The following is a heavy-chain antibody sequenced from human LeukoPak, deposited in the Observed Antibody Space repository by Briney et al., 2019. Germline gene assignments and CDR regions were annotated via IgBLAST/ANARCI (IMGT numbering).Heavy chain of an antibody. CDR2: IYHSGST. CDR3: ARIYGSGRDYYYYMDV. D-gene: IGHD3-10*01. CDR1: GYPISSGYY. J-gene: IGHJ6*03. Sequence: SETLSLTCAVSGYPISSGYYWGWIRQPPGKGLEWIGNIYHSGSTFYNPSLKTRVTISVDTSKNQFSLKLNSVTAADTAVYYCARIYGSGRDYYYYMDVWGKGTTVTVSS. V-gene: IGHV4-38-2*01.